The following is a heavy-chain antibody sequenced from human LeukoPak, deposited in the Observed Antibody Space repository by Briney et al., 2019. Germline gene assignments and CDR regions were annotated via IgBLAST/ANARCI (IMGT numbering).Heavy chain of an antibody. Sequence: GGSLRLSCAASGFTFSSYAKSWVRQAPGKGLEWVSAISGSGGSTYYADSVKGRFTISRDNSKNTLYLQMNSLRAEDTAVYYCAKDTYSSGWYVRGLFDYWGQGTLVTGSS. V-gene: IGHV3-23*01. CDR2: ISGSGGST. CDR1: GFTFSSYA. D-gene: IGHD6-19*01. J-gene: IGHJ4*02. CDR3: AKDTYSSGWYVRGLFDY.